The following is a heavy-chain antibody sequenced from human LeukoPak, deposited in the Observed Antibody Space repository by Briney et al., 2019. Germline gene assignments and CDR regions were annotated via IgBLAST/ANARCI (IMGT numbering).Heavy chain of an antibody. CDR3: ARGGSYYYDSSGYFH. V-gene: IGHV1-8*01. CDR1: GYTFTSDD. D-gene: IGHD3-22*01. CDR2: MNPNSGNT. Sequence: ASVKVSCKASGYTFTSDDINWVRQATGQGLEWMGWMNPNSGNTGYAQKFQGRVTMTRNTSISTAYMELSSLRSEDTAVYYCARGGSYYYDSSGYFHWGQGTLVTVSS. J-gene: IGHJ4*02.